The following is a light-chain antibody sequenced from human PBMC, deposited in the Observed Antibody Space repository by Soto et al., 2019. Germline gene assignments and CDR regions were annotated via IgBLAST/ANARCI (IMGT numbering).Light chain of an antibody. J-gene: IGKJ1*01. CDR3: QQYGSSPTT. Sequence: EIVLTQSPGTLSLSPGERATLSCRASQSVSSYLAWYQQKPGQAPRLLIYDASNRATGIPARFSGRGFGTDFTLTISRLEPEDFAVYYCQQYGSSPTTFGQGTKVDIK. CDR2: DAS. V-gene: IGKV3-20*01. CDR1: QSVSSY.